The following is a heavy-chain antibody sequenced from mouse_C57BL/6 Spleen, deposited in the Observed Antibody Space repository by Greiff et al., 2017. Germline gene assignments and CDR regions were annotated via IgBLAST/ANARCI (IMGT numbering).Heavy chain of an antibody. CDR2: IYPGDGDP. V-gene: IGHV1-82*01. CDR3: ARDYGSSLRFDY. CDR1: GYAFSSSW. Sequence: QVQLQQSGPELVKPGASVKISCKASGYAFSSSWMNWVKQRPGKGLEWIGRIYPGDGDPNYNGKFKGKATLTADKSSSTAYMQLSSLTSEDSAVYFCARDYGSSLRFDYWGQGTTLTVSS. D-gene: IGHD1-1*01. J-gene: IGHJ2*01.